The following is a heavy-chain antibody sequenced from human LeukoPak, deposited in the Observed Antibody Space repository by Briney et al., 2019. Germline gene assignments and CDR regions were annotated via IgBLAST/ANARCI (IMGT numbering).Heavy chain of an antibody. V-gene: IGHV1-2*02. CDR1: GYTFTCYY. D-gene: IGHD3-3*01. CDR3: AREGNYDFWSGYSWFDP. Sequence: ASVKVSCKASGYTFTCYYMHWVRQAPRQGLEWMGWINPNSGGTNYAQKFQGRVTMTRDTSIGTAYMELSRLRSDDTAVYYCAREGNYDFWSGYSWFDPWGQGTLVTVSS. J-gene: IGHJ5*02. CDR2: INPNSGGT.